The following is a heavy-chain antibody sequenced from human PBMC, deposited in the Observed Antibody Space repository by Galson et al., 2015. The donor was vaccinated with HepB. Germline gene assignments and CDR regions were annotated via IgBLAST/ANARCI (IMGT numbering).Heavy chain of an antibody. CDR2: ISSNGGST. CDR1: GFTFSSYA. V-gene: IGHV3-64*01. Sequence: SLRLSCAASGFTFSSYAMHWVRQAPGKGLEYVSAISSNGGSTYYANSVKGRFTISRDNSKNTLYLQMGSLRAEDMAVYYCARMQGSGWLLSDYWGQGTLVTVSS. D-gene: IGHD6-19*01. CDR3: ARMQGSGWLLSDY. J-gene: IGHJ4*02.